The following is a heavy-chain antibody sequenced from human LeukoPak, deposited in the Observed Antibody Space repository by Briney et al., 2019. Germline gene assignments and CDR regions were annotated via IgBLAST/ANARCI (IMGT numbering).Heavy chain of an antibody. CDR3: ASAILYYPGHAFDI. J-gene: IGHJ3*02. CDR2: ISSSSSYI. CDR1: GFTFSSYS. Sequence: TGGSPRLSCAASGFTFSSYSMNWVRQAPGKGLEWVSSISSSSSYIYYADSVKGRFTISRDNAKNSLYLQMNSLRAEDTAVYYCASAILYYPGHAFDIWGQGTMVTVSS. V-gene: IGHV3-21*01. D-gene: IGHD3-10*01.